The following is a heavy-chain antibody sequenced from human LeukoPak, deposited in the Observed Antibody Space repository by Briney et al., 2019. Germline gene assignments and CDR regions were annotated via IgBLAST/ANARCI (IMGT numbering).Heavy chain of an antibody. V-gene: IGHV3-9*01. Sequence: PGRSLRLSCAASGGTFEDYAMHWVRQAPGKGLEWVSGISWNGRDKGYADSVKGRFTISRDNAKNSLYLQMNSLRAEDTALYYCAKSGGWNFGYYYYVDVWGKGPTVTVSS. CDR3: AKSGGWNFGYYYYVDV. D-gene: IGHD1-7*01. J-gene: IGHJ6*03. CDR2: ISWNGRDK. CDR1: GGTFEDYA.